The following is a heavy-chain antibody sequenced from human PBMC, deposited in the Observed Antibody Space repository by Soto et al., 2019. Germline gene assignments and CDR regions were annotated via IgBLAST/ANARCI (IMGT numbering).Heavy chain of an antibody. Sequence: GGSLRLSCAASRFHFSAYWMSWVRQVPGKGLEWVANIKQDGSEKYYVDSVKGRFTISRDNAKNSLYLQMNSLRAADTAVYYCARLTPGYSSGWFIDYWGQGTLVTVSS. CDR2: IKQDGSEK. CDR3: ARLTPGYSSGWFIDY. D-gene: IGHD6-19*01. V-gene: IGHV3-7*05. CDR1: RFHFSAYW. J-gene: IGHJ4*02.